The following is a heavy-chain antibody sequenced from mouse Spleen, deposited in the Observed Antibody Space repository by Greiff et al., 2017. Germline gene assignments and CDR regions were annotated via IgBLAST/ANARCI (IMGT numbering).Heavy chain of an antibody. CDR1: GFTFSDYY. V-gene: IGHV5-16*01. CDR3: ARGETARAPAWFAY. CDR2: INYDGSST. D-gene: IGHD3-2*01. Sequence: EVQLVESVGGLVQPGSSMKLSCTASGFTFSDYYMAWVRQVPEKGLEWVANINYDGSSTYYLDSLKSRFIISRDNAKNILYLQMSSLKSEDTATYYCARGETARAPAWFAYWGQGTLVTVSA. J-gene: IGHJ3*01.